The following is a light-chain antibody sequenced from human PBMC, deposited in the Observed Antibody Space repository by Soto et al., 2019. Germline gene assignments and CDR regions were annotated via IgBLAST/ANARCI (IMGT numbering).Light chain of an antibody. CDR2: HAS. CDR3: QLYNNWPLT. V-gene: IGKV1-5*01. J-gene: IGKJ4*01. CDR1: QSIDRW. Sequence: DIKITQFPSTLPAYVCAGLTITCRASQSIDRWLAWYQQRPGKAPKILIYHASSLETGVPSRFSGSGSGTEFTLTINSLQSEDFAIYYCQLYNNWPLTFGGGTKVDIK.